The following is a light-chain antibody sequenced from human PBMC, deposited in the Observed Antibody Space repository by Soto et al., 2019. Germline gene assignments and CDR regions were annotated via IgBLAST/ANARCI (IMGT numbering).Light chain of an antibody. J-gene: IGLJ2*01. Sequence: QSALTQPASVSGSPGQSITISCTGTTTDVGGYNYVSWYQQHPGKAPKLMIHEVSNRPSGVSNRFSGSKSGNTASLTISGLQAEDEADYYCASWDVSLKGVVFGGGTKVTVL. CDR1: TTDVGGYNY. V-gene: IGLV2-14*01. CDR3: ASWDVSLKGVV. CDR2: EVS.